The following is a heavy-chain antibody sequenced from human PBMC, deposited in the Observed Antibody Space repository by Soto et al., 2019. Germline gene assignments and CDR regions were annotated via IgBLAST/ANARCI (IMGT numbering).Heavy chain of an antibody. CDR1: GFTFSTYA. D-gene: IGHD4-17*01. Sequence: EVQLLESGGGLVQPGGSLRLSCAASGFTFSTYAMGWVRQAPGKGLEWVSVMSASGSTTYYADSVKGRFTISRDNSKNTLYLQLSALRAEDTAMYYCAKTPASYGDRKYSFDYWGQGTLVIVSS. V-gene: IGHV3-23*01. CDR3: AKTPASYGDRKYSFDY. CDR2: MSASGSTT. J-gene: IGHJ4*02.